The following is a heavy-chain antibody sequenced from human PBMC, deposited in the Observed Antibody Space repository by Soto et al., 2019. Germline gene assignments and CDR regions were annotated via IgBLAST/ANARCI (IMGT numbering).Heavy chain of an antibody. V-gene: IGHV3-13*01. D-gene: IGHD1-1*01. Sequence: HPGGSLRLSCTVSGFTFSTYDMHWVRQAPGKGLEWVSGIGASGDTYYPGSVKGRFTISRENAKNSLFLQMNSLTAGDTALYYCVRGRYTRGIQLIYRGWFDPWGQGALVTVSS. CDR3: VRGRYTRGIQLIYRGWFDP. CDR1: GFTFSTYD. CDR2: IGASGDT. J-gene: IGHJ5*02.